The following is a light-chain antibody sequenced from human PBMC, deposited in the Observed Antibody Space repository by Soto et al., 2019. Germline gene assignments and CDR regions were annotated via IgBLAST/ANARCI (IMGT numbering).Light chain of an antibody. CDR1: QGISSY. CDR3: QQYNSY. CDR2: AAS. J-gene: IGKJ4*01. Sequence: ALLLTQSAASLSVSTGDRVTTTCRASQGISSYLAWYQQKPGKSPKLLIYAASTLQSGVPSRFGGSGSGTEFTLTISSLQPDDFSTYYCQQYNSYFGGGTKVDIK. V-gene: IGKV1-8*01.